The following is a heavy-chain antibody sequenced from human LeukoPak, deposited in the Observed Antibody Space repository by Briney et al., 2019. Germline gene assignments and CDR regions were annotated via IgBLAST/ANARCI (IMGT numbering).Heavy chain of an antibody. Sequence: GSLRLSCAASGFTFSSYGMHWVRQAPGKGLEWVAFIRYDGSNKYYADSVKGRFTISRDNSKNTLYLQMNSLRAEDTAVYYCAKDSSTQLQYYFDYWGQGSLVTVSS. CDR2: IRYDGSNK. V-gene: IGHV3-30*02. CDR1: GFTFSSYG. J-gene: IGHJ4*02. CDR3: AKDSSTQLQYYFDY. D-gene: IGHD4-11*01.